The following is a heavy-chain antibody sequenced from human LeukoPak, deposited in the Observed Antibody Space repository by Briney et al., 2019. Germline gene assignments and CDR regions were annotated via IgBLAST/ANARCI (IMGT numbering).Heavy chain of an antibody. CDR1: GFTFSGYW. V-gene: IGHV3-74*01. J-gene: IGHJ4*02. CDR2: IDSDGSRT. Sequence: PGGSLRLSCAASGFTFSGYWMHWVRPAPGKGLVWVSRIDSDGSRTTYAHSVKGRFTISRDNAKNTLYLQMNRLRAEDRAVYYCARTYGGFDYWGQGTLVTVSS. D-gene: IGHD4-23*01. CDR3: ARTYGGFDY.